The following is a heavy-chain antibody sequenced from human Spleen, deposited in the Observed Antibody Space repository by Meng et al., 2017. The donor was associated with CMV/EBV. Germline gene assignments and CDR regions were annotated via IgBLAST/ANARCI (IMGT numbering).Heavy chain of an antibody. CDR1: GFTLSSYA. V-gene: IGHV3-30-3*01. D-gene: IGHD3-10*01. Sequence: QVPLGGVWGGVVQPGRSLRLSCAASGFTLSSYAMHWVRQAPGKGLEWVAVISYDGSNKYYADSVKGRFTISRDNSKNTLYLQMNSLRAEDTAVYYCTIGEPPPTWGQGTLVTVSS. J-gene: IGHJ5*02. CDR3: TIGEPPPT. CDR2: ISYDGSNK.